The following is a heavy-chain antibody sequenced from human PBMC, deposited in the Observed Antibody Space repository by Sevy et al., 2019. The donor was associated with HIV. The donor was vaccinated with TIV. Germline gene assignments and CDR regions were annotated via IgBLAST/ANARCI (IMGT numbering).Heavy chain of an antibody. D-gene: IGHD3-22*01. CDR1: GFTFSSYS. J-gene: IGHJ5*02. CDR2: ISSSSSYI. V-gene: IGHV3-21*01. Sequence: GGSLRLSCAASGFTFSSYSMNWVRQAPGKGLEWVSSISSSSSYIYYADSVKGRFTISRDNAKNSLYLQMNSLRAEDTAVYYCARAYTHYYDSSGYDRFDPWGQGTLVTVSS. CDR3: ARAYTHYYDSSGYDRFDP.